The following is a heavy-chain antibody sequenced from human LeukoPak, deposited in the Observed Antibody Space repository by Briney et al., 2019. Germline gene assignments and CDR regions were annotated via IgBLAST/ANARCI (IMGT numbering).Heavy chain of an antibody. J-gene: IGHJ4*02. CDR2: INPNSGGT. Sequence: ASVKVSCKASGYTFTGYYMHWVRQAPGQGLEWMGWINPNSGGTNYAQKFQGRVTMTRDTSISTAYMELSRLRSDDTAVYYCARQPRGHYYDSSGYYAPLDYWGQGTLVTVSS. D-gene: IGHD3-22*01. CDR3: ARQPRGHYYDSSGYYAPLDY. CDR1: GYTFTGYY. V-gene: IGHV1-2*02.